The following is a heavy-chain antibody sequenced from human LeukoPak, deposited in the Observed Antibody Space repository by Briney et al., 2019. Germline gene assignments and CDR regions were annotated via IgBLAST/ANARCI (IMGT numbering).Heavy chain of an antibody. D-gene: IGHD7-27*01. CDR3: VCAGDEVFRDAFDI. CDR2: IYYSGDT. V-gene: IGHV4-59*01. CDR1: DGAIASYS. Sequence: SETLSLTCTVSDGAIASYSWSWIRQAPGKGLEWIGYIYYSGDTNYNPSLQSRVTVSVDTSKNQFSLRLTSVSAADTAVYYCVCAGDEVFRDAFDIWGQGTMVTVSS. J-gene: IGHJ3*02.